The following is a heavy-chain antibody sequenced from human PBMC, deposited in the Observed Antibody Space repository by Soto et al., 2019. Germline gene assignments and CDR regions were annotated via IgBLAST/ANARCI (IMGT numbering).Heavy chain of an antibody. V-gene: IGHV4-31*03. CDR2: IYYSGST. CDR1: GGSISSGGYY. Sequence: TVSGGSISSGGYYWSWIRQHPGKGLEWIGYIYYSGSTYYNPSLKSRVTISVDTSKNQFSLKLSSVTAADTAVYYCARGVAPMVYAIRGAWFDPWGQGTLVTVSS. J-gene: IGHJ5*02. D-gene: IGHD2-8*01. CDR3: ARGVAPMVYAIRGAWFDP.